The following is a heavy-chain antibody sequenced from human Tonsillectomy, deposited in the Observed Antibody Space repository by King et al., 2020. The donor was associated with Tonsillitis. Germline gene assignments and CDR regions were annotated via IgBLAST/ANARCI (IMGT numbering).Heavy chain of an antibody. J-gene: IGHJ4*02. CDR3: GRGDIVVVPAAWRGFDY. V-gene: IGHV1-18*04. CDR1: GYTFTSYG. CDR2: ISAYNGNT. D-gene: IGHD2-2*01. Sequence: QLVQSGAEVKKPGASVKVSCKASGYTFTSYGISWVRQAPGQGLEWMGWISAYNGNTNYAQKLQGRVTMTTDTSTSTAYMELRSLRSDDTAVYYCGRGDIVVVPAAWRGFDYWGQGTLVTVSS.